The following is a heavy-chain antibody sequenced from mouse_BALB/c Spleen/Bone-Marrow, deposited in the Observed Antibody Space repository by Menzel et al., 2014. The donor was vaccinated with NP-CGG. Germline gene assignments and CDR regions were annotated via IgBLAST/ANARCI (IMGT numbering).Heavy chain of an antibody. V-gene: IGHV1S81*02. D-gene: IGHD2-1*01. CDR3: TRSNGNWFAY. J-gene: IGHJ3*01. CDR2: INPSNGGT. Sequence: QVQLQQSGAELVKPGASVKLSCKASGYTFTSYCMYWVKQRPGQGLEWIGEINPSNGGTNFNEKFKNKATLTVDKSSSTAYMQLSSLIFEDSAVYYYTRSNGNWFAYWGQGTLVTVPA. CDR1: GYTFTSYC.